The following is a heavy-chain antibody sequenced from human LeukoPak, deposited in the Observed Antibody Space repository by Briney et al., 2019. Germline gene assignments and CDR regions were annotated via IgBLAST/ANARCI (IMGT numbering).Heavy chain of an antibody. CDR2: IYTSGST. CDR3: ARGGRRDGYNLRFDP. Sequence: PSETLSLTCTVSGGSISSYYWSWLRQPAGKGLEWIGRIYTSGSTNYNPSLKSRVTMSVDTSKDQFSLKLSSVTAADTAVYYCARGGRRDGYNLRFDPWGQGTLVTVSS. CDR1: GGSISSYY. D-gene: IGHD5-24*01. J-gene: IGHJ5*02. V-gene: IGHV4-4*07.